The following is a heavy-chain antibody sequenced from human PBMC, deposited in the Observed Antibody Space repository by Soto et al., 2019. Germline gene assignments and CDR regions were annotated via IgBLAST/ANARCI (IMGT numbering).Heavy chain of an antibody. J-gene: IGHJ4*02. CDR2: ISYDGSNK. CDR3: AKDRRLEWLWGLVDS. V-gene: IGHV3-30*18. D-gene: IGHD3-3*01. Sequence: PGGSLRLSCAASGFTFSSYGMHWVRQAPGKGLEWVAVISYDGSNKYYADSVKGRFTISRDNSKNTLYLQMNSLRAEDTAVYYCAKDRRLEWLWGLVDSWGQGT. CDR1: GFTFSSYG.